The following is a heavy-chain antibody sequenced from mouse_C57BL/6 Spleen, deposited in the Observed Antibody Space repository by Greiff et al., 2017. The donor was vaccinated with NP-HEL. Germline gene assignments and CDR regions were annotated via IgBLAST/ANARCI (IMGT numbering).Heavy chain of an antibody. Sequence: VQLKESGAELMKPGASVKLSCKATGYTFTGYWIEWVKQRPGHGLEWIGEILPGSGSTTYNEKFKGKATFTADTSSNTAYMQLSSLTTEDSAIYYCARGYYYGSSYGYFDVWGTGTTVTVSS. J-gene: IGHJ1*03. CDR1: GYTFTGYW. V-gene: IGHV1-9*01. D-gene: IGHD1-1*01. CDR2: ILPGSGST. CDR3: ARGYYYGSSYGYFDV.